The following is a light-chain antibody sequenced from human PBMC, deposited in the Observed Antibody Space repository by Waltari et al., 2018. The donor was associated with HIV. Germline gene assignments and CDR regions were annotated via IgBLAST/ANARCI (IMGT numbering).Light chain of an antibody. CDR2: QDA. Sequence: YDLTQAPSVSVYPGQTAKITCSGDALPKHFVSWYRQRPGQAPMMFIFQDAERPSGIPARFSASTSGTTANLTISEVQAQDEADYFFQSAHSSHTIFGGGTKLTVL. CDR1: ALPKHF. CDR3: QSAHSSHTI. V-gene: IGLV3-25*03. J-gene: IGLJ2*01.